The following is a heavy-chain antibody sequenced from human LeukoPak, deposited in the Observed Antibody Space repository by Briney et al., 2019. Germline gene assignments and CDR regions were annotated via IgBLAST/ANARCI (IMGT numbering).Heavy chain of an antibody. D-gene: IGHD6-19*01. CDR3: ASSPYSSGWDFDY. Sequence: SGGSLRLSCAASGFTFSSYAMSWVRQAPGKGLEWVSAISGSGGSTYYADSVKGRFTISRDNAKNSLYLQMNSLRAEDTAVYYCASSPYSSGWDFDYWGQGTLVTVSS. CDR1: GFTFSSYA. V-gene: IGHV3-23*01. CDR2: ISGSGGST. J-gene: IGHJ4*02.